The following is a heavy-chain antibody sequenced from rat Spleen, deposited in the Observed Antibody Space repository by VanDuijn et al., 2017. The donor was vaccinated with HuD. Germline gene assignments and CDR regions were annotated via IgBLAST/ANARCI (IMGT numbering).Heavy chain of an antibody. J-gene: IGHJ4*01. D-gene: IGHD1-12*02. CDR3: ATDGYYDGRYYSVYSRYA. CDR1: GFTFSNYG. Sequence: EVQLVESGGGLVQPGRSLKLSCAASGFTFSNYGMHWIRQAPTKGLEWVASISPSGATTNYRDSVKGRLTISRDNGKNTVFLQMDSLRSEDTATYFCATDGYYDGRYYSVYSRYAWGLGSSITVPS. CDR2: ISPSGATT. V-gene: IGHV5-19*01.